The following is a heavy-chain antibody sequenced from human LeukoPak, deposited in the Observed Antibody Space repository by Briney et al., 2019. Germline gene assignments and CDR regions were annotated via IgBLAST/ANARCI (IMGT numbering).Heavy chain of an antibody. CDR3: ARVNRLAAAGTNYYGMDV. CDR1: GXXFXXXS. J-gene: IGHJ6*02. CDR2: IXSSSSYX. V-gene: IGHV3-21*01. D-gene: IGHD6-13*01. Sequence: GGSLRLSCAAXGXXFXXXSXXXXXXAXGXGLXXVXXIXSSSSYXYYADSVKGRFTISRDNAKNSLYLQMNSLRAEDTAVYYCARVNRLAAAGTNYYGMDVWGQGTTVTVSS.